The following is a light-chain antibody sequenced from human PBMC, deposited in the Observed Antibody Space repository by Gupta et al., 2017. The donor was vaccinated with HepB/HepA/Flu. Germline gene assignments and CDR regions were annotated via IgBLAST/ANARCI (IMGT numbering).Light chain of an antibody. CDR1: QSVSSN. CDR3: QHENNCLVT. Sequence: EIVMTQSPATLSVSPGERATLSCRASQSVSSNLAWYQQKPGQAPRLLIYGASTRATGFPARFSGSGSGTEFTLTISSLQSEDFAVYYCQHENNCLVTFGRGTKVDIK. V-gene: IGKV3-15*01. CDR2: GAS. J-gene: IGKJ4*01.